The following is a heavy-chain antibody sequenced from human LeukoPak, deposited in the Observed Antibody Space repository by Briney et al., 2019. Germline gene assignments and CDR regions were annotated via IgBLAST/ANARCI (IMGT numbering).Heavy chain of an antibody. D-gene: IGHD2-21*01. CDR3: ARRTGSSPALWGSFDY. V-gene: IGHV5-51*01. J-gene: IGHJ4*02. CDR1: GYSFTSHW. Sequence: GESLKISCKGSGYSFTSHWIGWVRQMPGKGLEWMGIIYPGDSDTRYSPSFQGQVTISADKSISTAYLQWSSLKASDTAMYYCARRTGSSPALWGSFDYWGQGTLVTVSS. CDR2: IYPGDSDT.